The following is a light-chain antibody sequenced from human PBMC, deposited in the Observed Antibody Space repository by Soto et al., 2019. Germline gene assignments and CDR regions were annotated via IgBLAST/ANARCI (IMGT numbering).Light chain of an antibody. V-gene: IGKV3-20*01. CDR3: QQYGSSPLLT. CDR2: GAS. Sequence: EIVLTQSPGTLSLSPGERATLSCRASQSVSSINLAWYQQKPGQAPGLLIYGASSRATGIPDRFSGSGSGTDFTLTISRLEPEDFAMYYCQQYGSSPLLTFGGGTKVEIK. CDR1: QSVSSIN. J-gene: IGKJ4*01.